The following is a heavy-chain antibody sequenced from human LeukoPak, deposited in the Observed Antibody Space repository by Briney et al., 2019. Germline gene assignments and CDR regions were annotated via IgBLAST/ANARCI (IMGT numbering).Heavy chain of an antibody. CDR3: ARGDLHYYDSTRRGFDI. CDR1: GFTFSSYA. V-gene: IGHV3-30*04. J-gene: IGHJ3*02. CDR2: ISYDGSNK. Sequence: GRSLRLSCAASGFTFSSYAMHWVRQAPGKGLEWVALISYDGSNKYYADSVKGRFTISRDNSKNTLYLQMNSLRAEDTAVYYCARGDLHYYDSTRRGFDIWGQGTMVTVSS. D-gene: IGHD3-10*01.